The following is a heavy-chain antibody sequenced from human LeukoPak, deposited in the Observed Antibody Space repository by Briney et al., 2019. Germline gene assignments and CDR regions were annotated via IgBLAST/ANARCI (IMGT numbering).Heavy chain of an antibody. D-gene: IGHD5-18*01. Sequence: SETLSLTCTVSGYSISSGYYWGWVRQPPGKGLEWIGSIYHSGSTYYNPSLKSRVTISVDTSKNQFSLKLSSVTAADTAVYYCARDRGYSFQHWGQGTLVTVSS. CDR3: ARDRGYSFQH. CDR1: GYSISSGYY. V-gene: IGHV4-38-2*02. J-gene: IGHJ1*01. CDR2: IYHSGST.